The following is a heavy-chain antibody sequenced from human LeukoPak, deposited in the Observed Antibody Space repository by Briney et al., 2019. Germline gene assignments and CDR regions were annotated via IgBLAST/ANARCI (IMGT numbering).Heavy chain of an antibody. Sequence: GGSLKLSCAASGFTFSGSAMHWVRQASGKGLEWVGRIRSKANSYATAYAASVKGRFTISRDDSKNTEYLPMNSLKTEDTAVYHCTNVVEQLLAYCGGDCPYFDYWGQGTLVTVSS. V-gene: IGHV3-73*01. CDR2: IRSKANSYAT. CDR1: GFTFSGSA. J-gene: IGHJ4*02. D-gene: IGHD2-21*02. CDR3: TNVVEQLLAYCGGDCPYFDY.